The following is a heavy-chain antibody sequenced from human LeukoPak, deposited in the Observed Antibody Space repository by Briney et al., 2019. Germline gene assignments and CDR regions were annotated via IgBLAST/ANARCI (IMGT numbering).Heavy chain of an antibody. CDR1: GYTFTGYY. V-gene: IGHV1-18*04. Sequence: ASVKVSCKASGYTFTGYYMHWVRQAPGQGLEWMGWISAYNGNTNYAQKLQGRATMTTDTSTSTAYMELRSLRSDDTAVYYCARFPKPWGIKRSFDYWGQGTLVTVSS. CDR2: ISAYNGNT. D-gene: IGHD3-16*01. J-gene: IGHJ4*02. CDR3: ARFPKPWGIKRSFDY.